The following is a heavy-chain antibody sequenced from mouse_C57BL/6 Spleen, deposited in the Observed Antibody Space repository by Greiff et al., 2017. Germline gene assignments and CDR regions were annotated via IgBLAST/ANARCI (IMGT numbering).Heavy chain of an antibody. V-gene: IGHV1-55*01. CDR3: ATCEYHGSGCY. CDR1: GYTFTSYC. D-gene: IGHD5-1*01. CDR2: IYPGSGST. Sequence: QVQLQQPGAELVKPGASVKMSCKASGYTFTSYCITWVKQRPGQGLEWIGDIYPGSGSTNYNEKFKGKATLPVDTSSSTAYMQLSSLTSEDCAVYYCATCEYHGSGCYWGPGATVTVSS. J-gene: IGHJ2*01.